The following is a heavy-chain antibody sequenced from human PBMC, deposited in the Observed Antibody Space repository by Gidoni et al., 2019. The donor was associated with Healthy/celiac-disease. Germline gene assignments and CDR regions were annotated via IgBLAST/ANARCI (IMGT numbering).Heavy chain of an antibody. V-gene: IGHV4-4*02. J-gene: IGHJ4*02. CDR2: IYHSGST. CDR1: AGPISSSNW. Sequence: QVQLQDSGPGLPKPSGTLSPTCAVSAGPISSSNWWSWVRQPPGKGLEWIGEIYHSGSTNYNPSLKSRVTISVDKSKNQFSLKLSSVTAADTAVYYCARGYCSGGSCYLSWYFDYWGQGTLVTVSS. CDR3: ARGYCSGGSCYLSWYFDY. D-gene: IGHD2-15*01.